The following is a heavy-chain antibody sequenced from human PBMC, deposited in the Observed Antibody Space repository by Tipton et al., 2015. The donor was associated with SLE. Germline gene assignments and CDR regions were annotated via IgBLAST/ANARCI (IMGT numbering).Heavy chain of an antibody. D-gene: IGHD3-10*02. CDR2: ISRSTKDI. CDR3: AREYYYVSV. V-gene: IGHV3-21*06. J-gene: IGHJ1*01. Sequence: WIRQPPGKGMEWVSYISRSTKDIYSADSVKGRFTISRDNAKNSLYQQMNSLRVEDTGVYYCAREYYYVSVWGQGTLVTVSS.